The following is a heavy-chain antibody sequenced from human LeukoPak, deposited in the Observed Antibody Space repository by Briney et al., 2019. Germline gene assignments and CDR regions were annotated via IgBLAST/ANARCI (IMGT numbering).Heavy chain of an antibody. D-gene: IGHD5-18*01. Sequence: GGSLRLSCAASGFTVSSSYMSWVRQAPGKGLEWVSTISGSGGDTYYADSVKGRFTISRDNSKNTLYLQMNSLRAEDTAVYYCAKDRGYSYGPFDYWGQGTLVTVSS. V-gene: IGHV3-23*01. CDR2: ISGSGGDT. J-gene: IGHJ4*02. CDR1: GFTVSSSY. CDR3: AKDRGYSYGPFDY.